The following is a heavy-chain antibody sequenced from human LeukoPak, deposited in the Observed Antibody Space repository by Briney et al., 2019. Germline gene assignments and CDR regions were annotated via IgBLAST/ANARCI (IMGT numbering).Heavy chain of an antibody. Sequence: GASVKVSCKAFGYTFTSYGISWLRQAPGQGLEWMGWISGYNGNTNYAQKFQGRVTMTRDMSTSTVYMELSSLRSEDTAVYYCARAPDRYYYDSSGYYSNPKFDYWGQGTLVTVSS. CDR3: ARAPDRYYYDSSGYYSNPKFDY. J-gene: IGHJ4*02. V-gene: IGHV1-18*01. D-gene: IGHD3-22*01. CDR2: ISGYNGNT. CDR1: GYTFTSYG.